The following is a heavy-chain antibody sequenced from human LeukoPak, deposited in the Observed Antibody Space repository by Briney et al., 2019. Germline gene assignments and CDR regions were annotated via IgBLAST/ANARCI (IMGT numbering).Heavy chain of an antibody. Sequence: SETLSLTCTVSGGSISSYYWSWIRQPPGKGLEWIGYIYYSGSTNHNPSLKSRATISVDTSKNQFSLKLSSVTAADTAVYYCARYSGIYDFWSGYPYGMDVWGQGTTVTVSS. V-gene: IGHV4-59*01. J-gene: IGHJ6*02. CDR2: IYYSGST. D-gene: IGHD3-3*01. CDR1: GGSISSYY. CDR3: ARYSGIYDFWSGYPYGMDV.